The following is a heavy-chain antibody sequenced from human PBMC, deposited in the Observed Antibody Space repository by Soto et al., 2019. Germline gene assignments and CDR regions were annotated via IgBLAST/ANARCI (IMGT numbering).Heavy chain of an antibody. CDR1: GFTFSSYA. D-gene: IGHD5-12*01. J-gene: IGHJ6*02. Sequence: QSGGSLRLSCAASGFTFSSYAMSWVRQAPGKGLEWVSAISGSGGSTYYADSVKGRFTISRDNSKNTLYLQMNSLRAEDTAVYYCAKDLGYSGYEWVYYYYGMDVWGQGTTVTVSS. CDR2: ISGSGGST. V-gene: IGHV3-23*01. CDR3: AKDLGYSGYEWVYYYYGMDV.